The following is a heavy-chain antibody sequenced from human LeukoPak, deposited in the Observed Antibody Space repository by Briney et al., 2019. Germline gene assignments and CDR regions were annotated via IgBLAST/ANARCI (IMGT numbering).Heavy chain of an antibody. J-gene: IGHJ4*02. CDR1: GGSISSGGYS. V-gene: IGHV4-30-2*01. CDR2: IYHSGST. D-gene: IGHD6-19*01. CDR3: ARSIAVAGTSYYFDY. Sequence: SQTLSLTCAVSGGSISSGGYSWRWIRQPPGKGLEWMGYIYHSGSTYYNPSLKSRVTISVDRSKNQFSLKLSSVTAADTAVYYCARSIAVAGTSYYFDYWGQGALVTVSS.